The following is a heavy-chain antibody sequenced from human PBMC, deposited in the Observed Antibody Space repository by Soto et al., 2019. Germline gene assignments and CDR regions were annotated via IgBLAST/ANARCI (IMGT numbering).Heavy chain of an antibody. CDR3: ARAGDGIAVAGDINYYYYGMDV. Sequence: GASLRLSCAASGFTFSSYGMHWVRQAPGKGLVWVSRINSDGSSTSYADSVKGRFTISRDNAKNTLYLQMNSLRAEDTAVYYCARAGDGIAVAGDINYYYYGMDVWGQGITVTVSS. CDR1: GFTFSSYG. D-gene: IGHD6-19*01. J-gene: IGHJ6*02. V-gene: IGHV3-74*01. CDR2: INSDGSST.